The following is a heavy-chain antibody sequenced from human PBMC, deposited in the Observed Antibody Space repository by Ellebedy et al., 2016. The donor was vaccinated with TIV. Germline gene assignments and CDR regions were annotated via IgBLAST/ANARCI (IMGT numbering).Heavy chain of an antibody. D-gene: IGHD2/OR15-2a*01. J-gene: IGHJ4*02. CDR1: GGTFSSYA. CDR3: AKALSPGVVCPFDY. CDR2: INPSGGST. Sequence: ASVKVSXXSSGGTFSSYAISWVRQAPGQGLEWMGIINPSGGSTSYAQKFQGRVTMTRDTSTSTVYMELSSLRSEDTAVYYCAKALSPGVVCPFDYWGQGTLVTVSS. V-gene: IGHV1-46*01.